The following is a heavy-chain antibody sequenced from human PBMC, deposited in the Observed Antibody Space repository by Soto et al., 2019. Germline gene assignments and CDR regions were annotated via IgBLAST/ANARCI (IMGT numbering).Heavy chain of an antibody. CDR1: CESFSGYY. V-gene: IGHV4-34*01. D-gene: IGHD6-19*01. Sequence: SETLSLTCAVYCESFSGYYRRWIRQPPGKGLEWIGEIYHSGCTNYYPSLKIRVTISVDTSKNQFSLKLSSVTAADTAVYYGARLAQYSSGWYESVGNYLDYWAQGTLVTVSS. CDR2: IYHSGCT. J-gene: IGHJ4*02. CDR3: ARLAQYSSGWYESVGNYLDY.